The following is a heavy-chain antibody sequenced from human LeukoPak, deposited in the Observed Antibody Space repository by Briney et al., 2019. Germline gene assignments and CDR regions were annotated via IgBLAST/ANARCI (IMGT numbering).Heavy chain of an antibody. V-gene: IGHV3-74*01. CDR3: ARDRDYAFDY. CDR1: GLTFSSHW. CDR2: ITNDGSST. J-gene: IGHJ4*02. Sequence: GGSLRLSCAASGLTFSSHWMHWVRQAPGKGLVWVSRITNDGSSTTYADSVKGRFTISRDNAKNMLYLQVNSLRDEDTAVYYCARDRDYAFDYWGQGTLVTVSS. D-gene: IGHD4-17*01.